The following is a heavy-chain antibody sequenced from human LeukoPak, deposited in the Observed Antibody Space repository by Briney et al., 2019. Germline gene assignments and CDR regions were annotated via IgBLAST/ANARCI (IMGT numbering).Heavy chain of an antibody. J-gene: IGHJ4*02. CDR3: AKERSQGQWLVSSFDY. V-gene: IGHV3-23*01. Sequence: GGSLRLSCAVSGFTFSSYAMSWVRQAPGKGLEWVSAISGSGGSTYYGDSVKGRFTISRDNSKNTLYLQMNSLRAEDTAVYYCAKERSQGQWLVSSFDYWGQGTLVTVSS. D-gene: IGHD6-19*01. CDR2: ISGSGGST. CDR1: GFTFSSYA.